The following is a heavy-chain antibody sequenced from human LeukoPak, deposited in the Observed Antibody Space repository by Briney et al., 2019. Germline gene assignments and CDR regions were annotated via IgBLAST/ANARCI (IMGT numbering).Heavy chain of an antibody. CDR1: GFSFRNHA. V-gene: IGHV3-23*01. J-gene: IGHJ4*02. Sequence: GGSLRLSCVASGFSFRNHAMSWVRQTPGQGLEWVASITGNGQTTNYADSGKGLFTISRDNSKDTVSLQMNSLRAEDPAIYYCAKERRRVDTSMVRSYYFEDWGQGTLVTVSS. D-gene: IGHD5-18*01. CDR3: AKERRRVDTSMVRSYYFED. CDR2: ITGNGQTT.